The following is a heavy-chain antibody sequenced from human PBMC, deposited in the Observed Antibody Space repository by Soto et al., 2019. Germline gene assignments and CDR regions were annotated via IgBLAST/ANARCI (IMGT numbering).Heavy chain of an antibody. CDR3: ARPARECSSPGCAN. J-gene: IGHJ4*02. D-gene: IGHD2-2*01. CDR1: GLTFSSYW. Sequence: EVQLVESGGGLVQPGGSLRLSCVVSGLTFSSYWMSWVRQAPGKGLEWVANINQDGSESYYVYSVKGRFTISGDNAKNSLSRKLTSLRDEDTAVYYCARPARECSSPGCANWGQGTLVTVSS. CDR2: INQDGSES. V-gene: IGHV3-7*01.